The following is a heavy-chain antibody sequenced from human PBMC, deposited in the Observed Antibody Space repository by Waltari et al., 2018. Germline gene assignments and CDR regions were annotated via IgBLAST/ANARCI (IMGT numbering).Heavy chain of an antibody. CDR2: IYYSGST. D-gene: IGHD3-3*01. Sequence: QVQLQEAGPGLVKPSENLSLTCTCSGGSISSYDWSWIGQPQGKGMEWIGYIYYSGSTNYNPSLKSRVTISVDTSKTLFSLKLSSVTATDTAVYYCARGGVIFGVVIIGVADDAFDIWGQGTMVTVSS. CDR1: GGSISSYD. V-gene: IGHV4-59*01. J-gene: IGHJ3*02. CDR3: ARGGVIFGVVIIGVADDAFDI.